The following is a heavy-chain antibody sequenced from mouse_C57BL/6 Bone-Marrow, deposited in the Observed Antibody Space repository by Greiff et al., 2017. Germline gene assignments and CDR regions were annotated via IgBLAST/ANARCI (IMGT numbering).Heavy chain of an antibody. D-gene: IGHD4-1*01. V-gene: IGHV1-82*01. CDR1: GYAFSSSW. CDR2: IYPGDGDT. J-gene: IGHJ2*01. CDR3: AHGTNY. Sequence: VQLQQSGPELVKPGASVKISCKASGYAFSSSWMNWVKQRPGKGLEWIGRIYPGDGDTNYNGKFKGKATLTADKSSSTACMQLSSLTSEDSAVYFCAHGTNYWGQGTTLTVAS.